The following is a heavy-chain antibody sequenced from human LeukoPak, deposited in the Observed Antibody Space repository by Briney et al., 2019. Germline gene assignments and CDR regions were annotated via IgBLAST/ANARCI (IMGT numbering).Heavy chain of an antibody. J-gene: IGHJ4*02. CDR2: ISSSGSTI. CDR1: RFTFSSYE. V-gene: IGHV3-48*03. Sequence: AGGSLRLSCAASRFTFSSYEMNWLRQAPGKGLEWVSYISSSGSTIYYADYVKGRFTISRDNAKNSLYLQMNSLRAEDTAVYYCARDGGGYSYGYIDYWGQGTLVTVSS. CDR3: ARDGGGYSYGYIDY. D-gene: IGHD5-18*01.